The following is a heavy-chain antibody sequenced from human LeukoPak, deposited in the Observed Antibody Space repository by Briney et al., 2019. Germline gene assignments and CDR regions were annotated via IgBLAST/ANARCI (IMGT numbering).Heavy chain of an antibody. D-gene: IGHD3-10*02. CDR1: GFTFSSYW. Sequence: GGSLTLSCAASGFTFSSYWMSWVRQAPGKGLEWVANIKQDGSEKYYVDSVKGRFTISRDNAKNSLYLQMNSLRAEDTAVYYCARDMFPGLRCSCAFDIWGQGTMVTVSS. J-gene: IGHJ3*02. CDR3: ARDMFPGLRCSCAFDI. CDR2: IKQDGSEK. V-gene: IGHV3-7*01.